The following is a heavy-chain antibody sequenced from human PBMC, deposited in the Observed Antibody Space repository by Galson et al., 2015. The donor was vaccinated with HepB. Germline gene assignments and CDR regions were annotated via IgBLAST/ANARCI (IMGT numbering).Heavy chain of an antibody. Sequence: TLSLTCTVSGGSISSGDYYWSWIRQPPGKGLEWIGYIYYSGSTYYNPSLKSRVTISVDTSKNQFSLKLSSVTAADTAVYYCARDGPMWQRDYYYYMDVWGQGTLVTVSS. CDR2: IYYSGST. J-gene: IGHJ6*03. CDR1: GGSISSGDYY. V-gene: IGHV4-30-4*01. D-gene: IGHD3-10*02. CDR3: ARDGPMWQRDYYYYMDV.